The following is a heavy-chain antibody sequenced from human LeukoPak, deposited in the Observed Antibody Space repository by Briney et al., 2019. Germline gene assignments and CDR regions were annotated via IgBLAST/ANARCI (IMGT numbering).Heavy chain of an antibody. CDR3: AVLGNYALDY. CDR2: IYHSGST. CDR1: GDSVSSYY. V-gene: IGHV4-59*02. Sequence: SETLSLTCTVSGDSVSSYYWSWIRQPPGKGLEWIVYIYHSGSTNYNPSLKSRVTTSVDTSTNPFSLNLSSVTAADTAVYYCAVLGNYALDYWGQGTLVTVSS. J-gene: IGHJ4*02. D-gene: IGHD3-16*01.